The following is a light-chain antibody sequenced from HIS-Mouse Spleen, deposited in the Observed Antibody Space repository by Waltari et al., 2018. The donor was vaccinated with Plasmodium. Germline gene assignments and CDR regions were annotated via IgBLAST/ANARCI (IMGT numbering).Light chain of an antibody. Sequence: DIVMTQSPLSLPVTPGETASIPCRSSQSLLHSNGYNYLDWYLRKPGQSPQLLIYLGSNRASGVPDRFSGSGSGTDFTLKISRVEAEDVGVYYCMQALQTPRYTFGQGTKLEIK. J-gene: IGKJ2*01. CDR2: LGS. CDR1: QSLLHSNGYNY. V-gene: IGKV2-28*01. CDR3: MQALQTPRYT.